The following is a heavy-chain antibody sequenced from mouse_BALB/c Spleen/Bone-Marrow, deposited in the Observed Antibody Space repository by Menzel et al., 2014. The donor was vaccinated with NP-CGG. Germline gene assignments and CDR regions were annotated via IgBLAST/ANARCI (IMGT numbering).Heavy chain of an antibody. CDR1: GDSITSGY. V-gene: IGHV3-8*02. CDR2: ISYSGST. J-gene: IGHJ4*01. CDR3: ARWGYYYGSSERAMDY. D-gene: IGHD1-1*01. Sequence: VQLQQSGPSLVKPSQTLSPTCSVTGDSITSGYWNWIRKFPGNKLEYMGYISYSGSTYYNPSLKSRISITRDTSKNQYYLQLNSVTTEDTATYYCARWGYYYGSSERAMDYWGQGTSVTVSS.